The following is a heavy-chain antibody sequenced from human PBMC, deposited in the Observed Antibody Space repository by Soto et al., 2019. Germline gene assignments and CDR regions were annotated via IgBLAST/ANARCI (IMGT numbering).Heavy chain of an antibody. D-gene: IGHD1-7*01. V-gene: IGHV4-4*07. CDR2: ISNNGIT. CDR3: GRESGETWDYEAY. Sequence: SESLSLTCTVSGGSISSYRWSWIRQPAWKGLEWIGRISNNGITQYNPSLKSRVTVSVDTSRNQFLLNLHSVTAADLAFYFSGRESGETWDYEAYWGQGTPVTVSS. CDR1: GGSISSYR. J-gene: IGHJ4*02.